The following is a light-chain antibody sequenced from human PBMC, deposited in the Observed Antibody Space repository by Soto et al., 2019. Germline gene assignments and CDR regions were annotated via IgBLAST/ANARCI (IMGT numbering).Light chain of an antibody. CDR3: QQYGTSPPYT. Sequence: EIVLTQSPGTLSLSPGERATLSCRVSQSVSSSYLAWYQQTPGQTPRLLIYGASSRATGTPDRFSGSGSGTDFTLTINRLEPEDFAVYYCQQYGTSPPYTFGQGTTLEIK. J-gene: IGKJ2*01. CDR2: GAS. CDR1: QSVSSSY. V-gene: IGKV3-20*01.